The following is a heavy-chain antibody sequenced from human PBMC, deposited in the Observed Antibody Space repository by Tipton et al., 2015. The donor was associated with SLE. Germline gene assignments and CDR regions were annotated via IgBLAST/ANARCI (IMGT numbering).Heavy chain of an antibody. Sequence: QLVQSGAEVKKPGASVKVSCKASGYTLAGDYMHWVRQAPGPGLEWMGRINPNSGGTNYAQKFQGRVTMTRDTSISTAYMELSRLRSDDTAVYYCARTDTPVDAFDIWGQGTMVTVSS. D-gene: IGHD5-18*01. CDR2: INPNSGGT. J-gene: IGHJ3*02. CDR1: GYTLAGDY. CDR3: ARTDTPVDAFDI. V-gene: IGHV1-2*06.